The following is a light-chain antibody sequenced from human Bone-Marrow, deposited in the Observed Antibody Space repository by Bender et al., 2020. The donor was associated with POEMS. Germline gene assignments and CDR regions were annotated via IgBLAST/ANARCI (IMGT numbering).Light chain of an antibody. V-gene: IGLV2-23*01. CDR1: SSNVGGHGL. Sequence: QSALTQPASVSGSPGQSITISCTGTSSNVGGHGLVSWFRQYPGTAPKLIIYEATKRPSGISDRFSGSKSGNTASLTISGLQAADEADYFCCSYENAGTLVIFGGGTKLTVL. CDR2: EAT. J-gene: IGLJ2*01. CDR3: CSYENAGTLVI.